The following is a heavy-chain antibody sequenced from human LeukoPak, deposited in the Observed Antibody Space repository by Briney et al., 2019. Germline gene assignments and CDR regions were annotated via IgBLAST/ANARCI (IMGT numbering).Heavy chain of an antibody. Sequence: SETLSLTRTVSGGSISSYYWSWIRQPPGKGLEWIGYIYYSGSTNYNPSLKSRVTISVDTSKNQFSLKLSSVTAADTAVYYCARDLAPGAFDYWGQGTLVTVSS. CDR2: IYYSGST. CDR3: ARDLAPGAFDY. CDR1: GGSISSYY. V-gene: IGHV4-59*01. J-gene: IGHJ4*02. D-gene: IGHD1-26*01.